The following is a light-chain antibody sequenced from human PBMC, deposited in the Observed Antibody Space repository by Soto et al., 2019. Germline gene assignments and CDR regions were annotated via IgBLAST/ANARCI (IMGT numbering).Light chain of an antibody. V-gene: IGKV3-15*01. CDR2: AAS. CDR1: QSISSN. J-gene: IGKJ1*01. Sequence: EIVLTQSPATLSVSPGERVTLSCRASQSISSNLAWYQQKPGQAPRLLIYAASTRAAGLPARFSGSGSGTEFSLTISSLQSEDFAVYYCQQYNNWPPERTFDQGTKVEIK. CDR3: QQYNNWPPERT.